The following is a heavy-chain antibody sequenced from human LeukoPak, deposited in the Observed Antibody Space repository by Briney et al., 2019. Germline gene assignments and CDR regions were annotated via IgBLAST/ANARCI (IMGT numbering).Heavy chain of an antibody. Sequence: WASVKVSCKASGYTFISYYMHWVRQAPGQGLEWMGIINPSGGSTNYAQKFQGRVTMTRDMSTSTVYMELSSLRSEDTAVYYCARVAMGAGYMDVWGKGTTVTVSS. CDR2: INPSGGST. CDR1: GYTFISYY. CDR3: ARVAMGAGYMDV. J-gene: IGHJ6*04. D-gene: IGHD1-26*01. V-gene: IGHV1-46*01.